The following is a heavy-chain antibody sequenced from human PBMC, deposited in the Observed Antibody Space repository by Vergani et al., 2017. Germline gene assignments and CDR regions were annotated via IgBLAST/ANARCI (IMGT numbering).Heavy chain of an antibody. D-gene: IGHD6-19*01. V-gene: IGHV3-48*01. CDR3: ARASVGMAVAGTARDY. J-gene: IGHJ4*02. CDR1: GFTFSSYS. Sequence: EVQLVESGGGLVQPGGSLRLSCAASGFTFSSYSMNWVRQAPGKGLEWVSYISSSSSTIYYADSVKGRFTISRDNAKNSLYLQMNSLRAEDTAVYYCARASVGMAVAGTARDYWGQGTLVTVSS. CDR2: ISSSSSTI.